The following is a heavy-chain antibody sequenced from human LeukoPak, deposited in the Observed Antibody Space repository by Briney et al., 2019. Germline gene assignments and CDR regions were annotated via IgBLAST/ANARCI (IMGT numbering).Heavy chain of an antibody. V-gene: IGHV3-11*04. D-gene: IGHD6-13*01. CDR1: GFTSTDTY. CDR2: ISPSGTDI. J-gene: IGHJ4*02. Sequence: GGSLRLSCAVSGFTSTDTYMTWIRQAPGKGLESLSYISPSGTDISYADSVRGRFTISRDNAKNSLFLQMNSLTVEDTAVYYCAREASYSSSWATFDNWGQGTLVTV. CDR3: AREASYSSSWATFDN.